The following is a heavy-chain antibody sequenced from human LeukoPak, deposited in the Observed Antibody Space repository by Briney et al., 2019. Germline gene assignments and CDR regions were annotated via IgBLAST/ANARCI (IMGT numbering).Heavy chain of an antibody. Sequence: ASVKVSCRASGYTFTGYYLHWVRQAPGQGLEWMGWIRPHSGGTNYAQKFQGRVTMTRDTSISTAYMELSRLRSDDTAVYYCARTFGGLFFDYWGQETLVTVSS. J-gene: IGHJ4*02. CDR1: GYTFTGYY. CDR2: IRPHSGGT. V-gene: IGHV1-2*02. D-gene: IGHD3-10*01. CDR3: ARTFGGLFFDY.